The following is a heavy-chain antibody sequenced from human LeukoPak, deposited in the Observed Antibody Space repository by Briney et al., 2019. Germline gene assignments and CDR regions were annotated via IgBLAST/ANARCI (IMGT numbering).Heavy chain of an antibody. J-gene: IGHJ5*02. CDR1: GYTFTGYY. CDR3: ARGYCSGGSCYGWFDP. V-gene: IGHV1-2*04. D-gene: IGHD2-15*01. Sequence: ASVKVSCKASGYTFTGYYMHWVRQAPGQGLEWMGWINPNSGGTNYAQKFQGWVTMTRDTSISTAYMELSRLRSDDTAVYYCARGYCSGGSCYGWFDPWGQEPWSPSPQ. CDR2: INPNSGGT.